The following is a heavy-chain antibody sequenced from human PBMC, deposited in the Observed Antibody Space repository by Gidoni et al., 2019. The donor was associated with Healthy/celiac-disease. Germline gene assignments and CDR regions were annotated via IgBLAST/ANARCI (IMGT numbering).Heavy chain of an antibody. V-gene: IGHV4-30-2*01. CDR3: ARADYYDSSGYLNWFDP. CDR1: GGSISSGGYS. Sequence: QLQLQESGSGLVKPSQTLSLTCAVSGGSISSGGYSWNWIRQPPGKGLEWIGYIYQSGNTYYNPSLKSRVTISVDRSKNQFSLKLSSVTAADTAVYYCARADYYDSSGYLNWFDPWGQGTLVTVSS. J-gene: IGHJ5*02. CDR2: IYQSGNT. D-gene: IGHD3-22*01.